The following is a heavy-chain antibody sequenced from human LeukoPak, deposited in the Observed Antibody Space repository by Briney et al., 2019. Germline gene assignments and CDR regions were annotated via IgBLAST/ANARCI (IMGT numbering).Heavy chain of an antibody. V-gene: IGHV1-18*01. CDR2: ISAYNGNT. Sequence: ASVKVSCKASGYTFTSYGISWVRQAPGQGLEWMGWISAYNGNTNYAQKLQGRVTMTTDTSTSTAYMELRSLRFDDTAVYYCARGVGYYDSSGYSYWGQGTLVTVSS. D-gene: IGHD3-22*01. CDR1: GYTFTSYG. CDR3: ARGVGYYDSSGYSY. J-gene: IGHJ4*02.